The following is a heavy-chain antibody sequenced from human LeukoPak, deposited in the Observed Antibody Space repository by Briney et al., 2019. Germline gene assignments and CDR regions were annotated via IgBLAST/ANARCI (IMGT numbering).Heavy chain of an antibody. CDR2: IIPILGIA. CDR3: ARSGVTTYYYYGMDV. Sequence: GASVKVSCKASGGTFSSYAISWVRQAPGQGLEWMGRIIPILGIANYAQKFQGRVTITADKSTSTAYMELSSLRSEDTAVYYCARSGVTTYYYYGMDVWGQGTTVTVSS. V-gene: IGHV1-69*04. J-gene: IGHJ6*02. D-gene: IGHD4-11*01. CDR1: GGTFSSYA.